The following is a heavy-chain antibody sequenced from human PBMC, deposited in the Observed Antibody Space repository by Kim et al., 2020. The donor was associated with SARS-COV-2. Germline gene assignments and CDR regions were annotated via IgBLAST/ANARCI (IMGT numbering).Heavy chain of an antibody. Sequence: GGSLRLSCAASGFTFSNAWMSWVRQAPGKGLEWVGRIKSKTDGGTTDYAAPVKGRFTISRDDSKNTLYLQMNSLKTEDTAVYYCSSRPTQYDFWSGYYTYWGQGTLVTVSS. V-gene: IGHV3-15*01. CDR3: SSRPTQYDFWSGYYTY. CDR1: GFTFSNAW. CDR2: IKSKTDGGTT. D-gene: IGHD3-3*01. J-gene: IGHJ4*02.